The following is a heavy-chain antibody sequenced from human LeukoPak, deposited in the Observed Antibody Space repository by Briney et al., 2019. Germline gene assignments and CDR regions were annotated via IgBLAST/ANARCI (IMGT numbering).Heavy chain of an antibody. CDR1: GFTFNSYA. V-gene: IGHV3-23*01. J-gene: IGHJ4*02. CDR2: ISGSAGST. Sequence: GGSLRLSCAASGFTFNSYAMNWVRQAPGTGLEWVSAISGSAGSTYYADSVKGRFTISRDNSKNTLYLQMNSLRAEDTAVYYCAKDRSYDILTGYTYWGQGTLVTVSS. CDR3: AKDRSYDILTGYTY. D-gene: IGHD3-9*01.